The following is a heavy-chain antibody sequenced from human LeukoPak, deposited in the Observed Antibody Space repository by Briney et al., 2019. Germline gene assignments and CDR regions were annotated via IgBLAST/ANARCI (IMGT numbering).Heavy chain of an antibody. D-gene: IGHD1-26*01. Sequence: GGSLRLSCSAYGFTFSSNSMDWVAHAQGNGLKGVLCVNNSNSYIYYADSVKGRFTISRDNAKNSLYLQMNSLRAEDTAVYYCARDLDSGSYHHPYYFDYWGQGTLVTVSS. CDR2: VNNSNSYI. CDR3: ARDLDSGSYHHPYYFDY. J-gene: IGHJ4*02. V-gene: IGHV3-21*01. CDR1: GFTFSSNS.